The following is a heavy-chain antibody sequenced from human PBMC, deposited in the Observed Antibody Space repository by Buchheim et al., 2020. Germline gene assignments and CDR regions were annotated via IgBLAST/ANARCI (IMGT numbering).Heavy chain of an antibody. Sequence: QVQLQESGPGLVKPSQTLSLTCAVSGGSISSGGYSWSWIRQPPGKGLEWIGYIYYSGSTYYNPSLKSRVTISVHTAKKQFSLKLSSVTAADTAVYYCARGLHGSGSRYGMDVWGQGTT. D-gene: IGHD3-10*01. CDR1: GGSISSGGYS. CDR2: IYYSGST. V-gene: IGHV4-30-4*07. CDR3: ARGLHGSGSRYGMDV. J-gene: IGHJ6*02.